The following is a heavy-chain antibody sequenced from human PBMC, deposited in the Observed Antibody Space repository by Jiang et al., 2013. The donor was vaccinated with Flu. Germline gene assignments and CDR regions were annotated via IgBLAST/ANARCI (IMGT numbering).Heavy chain of an antibody. D-gene: IGHD3-22*01. V-gene: IGHV3-30*07. J-gene: IGHJ2*01. Sequence: FTISRDNSKNTLYLQMNSLRAEDTAVYYCGRGDTSGYPHNHLWYFDLWGRGTLVTVSS. CDR3: GRGDTSGYPHNHLWYFDL.